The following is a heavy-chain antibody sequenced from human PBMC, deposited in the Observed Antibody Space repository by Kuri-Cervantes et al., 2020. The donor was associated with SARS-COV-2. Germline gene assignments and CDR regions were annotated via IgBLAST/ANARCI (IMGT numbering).Heavy chain of an antibody. V-gene: IGHV3-72*01. Sequence: GESLKISCAASGFTFSDHYMDWVRQAPGKGLEWVARTRNKANSYTTEYAVSVKGRFTISRDDSKNSLYLQMNSRKTEDTAVYYCARGNYYDSSGYFYYYGMDVWGQGTTVTVSS. CDR2: TRNKANSYTT. CDR3: ARGNYYDSSGYFYYYGMDV. CDR1: GFTFSDHY. D-gene: IGHD3-22*01. J-gene: IGHJ6*02.